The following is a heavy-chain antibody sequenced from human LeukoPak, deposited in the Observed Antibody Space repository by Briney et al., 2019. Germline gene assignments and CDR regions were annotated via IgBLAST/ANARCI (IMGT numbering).Heavy chain of an antibody. V-gene: IGHV4-61*02. CDR3: ARDGGIVGATMPAEYFQH. CDR2: IYTSGST. CDR1: GPSISSGSYY. J-gene: IGHJ1*01. Sequence: PSQTLSLTCPVSGPSISSGSYYWGWLRQPAGKGLQWIGRIYTSGSTNYNPSLKSRVTISVDTSKNQFSLKLSSVTAADTAVYYCARDGGIVGATMPAEYFQHWGQGTLVTVSS. D-gene: IGHD1-26*01.